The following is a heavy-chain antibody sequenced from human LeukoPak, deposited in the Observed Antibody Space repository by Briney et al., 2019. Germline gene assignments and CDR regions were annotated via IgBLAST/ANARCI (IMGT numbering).Heavy chain of an antibody. J-gene: IGHJ4*02. Sequence: GASVKVSCKASGYTFTGYFIHWVRQAPGQGLEWMGWINPNSGGTRSAQKFQGRVTMTRDTSISTAYMDLSRLRSDDTAVYFCARVSNGATSGWGGSYYFDYWGQGTLVTASS. CDR2: INPNSGGT. CDR1: GYTFTGYF. D-gene: IGHD4-23*01. V-gene: IGHV1-2*02. CDR3: ARVSNGATSGWGGSYYFDY.